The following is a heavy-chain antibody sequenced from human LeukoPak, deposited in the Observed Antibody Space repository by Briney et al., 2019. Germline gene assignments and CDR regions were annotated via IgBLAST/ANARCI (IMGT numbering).Heavy chain of an antibody. J-gene: IGHJ6*02. Sequence: SETLSLTCAVYGGSFSGYYWSWIRQPPGKGLEWIGEINHSGSTNYNPSLKSRVTISVDTSKNQFSLKLSSVTAADTAVYYCARVYYYDSSGYYGYYYYGMDVWGQGTTVTVSS. CDR2: INHSGST. V-gene: IGHV4-34*01. CDR1: GGSFSGYY. D-gene: IGHD3-22*01. CDR3: ARVYYYDSSGYYGYYYYGMDV.